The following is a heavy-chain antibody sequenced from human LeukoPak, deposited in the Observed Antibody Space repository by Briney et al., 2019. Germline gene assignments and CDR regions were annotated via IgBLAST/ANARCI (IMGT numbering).Heavy chain of an antibody. D-gene: IGHD4-23*01. V-gene: IGHV3-23*01. J-gene: IGHJ5*02. CDR1: GFAFSSYA. Sequence: GGSLRLSCAASGFAFSSYAMSWVRQAPGKGLEWVSAISGSGGSTYYADSVKGRFTISRDNSKSTLYLQMNSLRAEDTAVYHCARLSVAVTPATRYNWFDPWGQGTLVTVSS. CDR3: ARLSVAVTPATRYNWFDP. CDR2: ISGSGGST.